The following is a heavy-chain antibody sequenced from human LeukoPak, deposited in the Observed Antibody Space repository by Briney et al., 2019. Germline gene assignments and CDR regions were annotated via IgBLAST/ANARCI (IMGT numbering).Heavy chain of an antibody. CDR1: GYTFTGYY. CDR2: INPNSGGT. Sequence: ASVKVSCKASGYTFTGYYTHWVRQAPGQGLEWMGWINPNSGGTNYAQKFQGRVTMTRDTSISTAYMELSRLRSDDTAVYYCASVDWSGYYRFDCWGQGTLVTVSS. CDR3: ASVDWSGYYRFDC. D-gene: IGHD3-3*01. V-gene: IGHV1-2*02. J-gene: IGHJ4*02.